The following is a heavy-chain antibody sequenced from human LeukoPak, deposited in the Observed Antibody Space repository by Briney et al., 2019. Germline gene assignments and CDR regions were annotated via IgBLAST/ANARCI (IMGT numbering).Heavy chain of an antibody. Sequence: GGSLRLSCAASGFTFSSYGMHWVRQAPGKGLVWVSRINGDGSSTTYADSVKGRFTISRDNAKNTLYLQMNSLRAEDTAMYYCARGKQDFDYWGQGTLVTVSS. J-gene: IGHJ4*02. CDR3: ARGKQDFDY. CDR1: GFTFSSYG. D-gene: IGHD6-13*01. CDR2: INGDGSST. V-gene: IGHV3-74*01.